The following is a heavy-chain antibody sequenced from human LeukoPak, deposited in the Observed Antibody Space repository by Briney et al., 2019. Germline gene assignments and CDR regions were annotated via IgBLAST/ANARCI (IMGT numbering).Heavy chain of an antibody. Sequence: SETLSLTCTVSGYSISSGYYWGWIRQPPGKGLEWIGSIYHSGSTYYNPSLKSRVTISVDTSKNQFSLKLSSVTAADTAVYYCAANLGDGYNYYFDYWGQGTLVTVSS. J-gene: IGHJ4*02. D-gene: IGHD5-24*01. CDR3: AANLGDGYNYYFDY. CDR2: IYHSGST. V-gene: IGHV4-38-2*02. CDR1: GYSISSGYY.